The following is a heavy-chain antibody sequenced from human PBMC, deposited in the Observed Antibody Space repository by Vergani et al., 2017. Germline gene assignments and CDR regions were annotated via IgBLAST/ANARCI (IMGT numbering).Heavy chain of an antibody. CDR2: INPNSGGT. J-gene: IGHJ6*02. CDR3: ARVAMATISGDYYGMDV. Sequence: QVQLVQSGAEVNKPGASVKVSCKASGYTFTGYYMHWVRQAPGQGLEWMGWINPNSGGTNYAQKFQGRVTMTRDTSISTAYMELSRLRSDDTAVYYCARVAMATISGDYYGMDVWGQGTTVTVSS. V-gene: IGHV1-2*02. D-gene: IGHD5-24*01. CDR1: GYTFTGYY.